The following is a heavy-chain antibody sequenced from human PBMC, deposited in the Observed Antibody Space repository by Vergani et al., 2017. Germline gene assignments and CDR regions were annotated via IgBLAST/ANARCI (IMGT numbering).Heavy chain of an antibody. D-gene: IGHD3-10*01. Sequence: QVQLQQWGAGLLKPSETLSLTCAVYGGSFSGYYWSWIRQPPGKGLEWIGEINHSGSTNYNPSLKSRVTISVDTSKNQFSLKLSSVTAADTAVYYCARGRHGSGSYYKLHRITLFDYWGQGTLVTVSS. J-gene: IGHJ4*02. CDR1: GGSFSGYY. V-gene: IGHV4-34*01. CDR2: INHSGST. CDR3: ARGRHGSGSYYKLHRITLFDY.